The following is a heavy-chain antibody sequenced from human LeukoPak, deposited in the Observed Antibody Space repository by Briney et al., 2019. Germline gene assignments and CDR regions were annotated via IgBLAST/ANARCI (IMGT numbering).Heavy chain of an antibody. CDR3: AREQIIVAAIYFDY. Sequence: PGGSLRLSCAASGFTVSSNYMSWVRQAPGKGLEWVSVIYSGGNTYYADSVKGRFTISRDNSKNTLYLQMNSLRAGDTAVYYCAREQIIVAAIYFDYWGQGTLVTVSS. V-gene: IGHV3-53*01. CDR1: GFTVSSNY. D-gene: IGHD2-2*02. CDR2: IYSGGNT. J-gene: IGHJ4*02.